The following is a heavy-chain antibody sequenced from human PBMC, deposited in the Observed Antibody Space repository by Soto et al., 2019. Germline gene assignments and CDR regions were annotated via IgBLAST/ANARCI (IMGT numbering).Heavy chain of an antibody. CDR3: ARGAYCSRDCYSHYFDS. CDR1: GGSISSSRYY. Sequence: SETLSLTCTVPGGSISSSRYYGGWIRQPPGKGLEWIGSLYYSGTTYYDPSLKSRVTISGDASKNQFSLKLTSVTAADTAVYYCARGAYCSRDCYSHYFDSWGQGILVTVSS. D-gene: IGHD2-21*02. V-gene: IGHV4-39*01. J-gene: IGHJ4*02. CDR2: LYYSGTT.